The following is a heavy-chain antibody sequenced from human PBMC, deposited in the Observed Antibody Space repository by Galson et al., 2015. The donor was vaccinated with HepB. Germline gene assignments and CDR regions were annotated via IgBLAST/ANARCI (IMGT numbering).Heavy chain of an antibody. V-gene: IGHV4-59*08. CDR3: ARQTTTYDDYVWGSYRSYFGC. CDR2: IHSSGTN. Sequence: SDTLSLTCTVSGGSISSYYWSWIRQPPGKGLEWIGYIHSSGTNNYNPSLKSRVTISVDTSRNQFSLKLSSVTAADTARYYCARQTTTYDDYVWGSYRSYFGCGGQGTLVTVSS. D-gene: IGHD3-16*02. CDR1: GGSISSYY. J-gene: IGHJ4*02.